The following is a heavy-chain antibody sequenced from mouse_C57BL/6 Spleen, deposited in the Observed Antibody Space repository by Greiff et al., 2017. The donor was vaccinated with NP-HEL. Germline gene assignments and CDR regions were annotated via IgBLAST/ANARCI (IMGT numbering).Heavy chain of an antibody. Sequence: EVQVVESGGGLVKPGGSLKLSCAASGFTFSDYGMHWVRQAPEKGLEWVAYISSGSSTIYYADTVMGRFTISRDNAKNTLFLQMTSLRSEDTAMYYCARTYGNFYAMDYWGQGTSVTVSS. CDR2: ISSGSSTI. CDR1: GFTFSDYG. D-gene: IGHD2-1*01. CDR3: ARTYGNFYAMDY. J-gene: IGHJ4*01. V-gene: IGHV5-17*01.